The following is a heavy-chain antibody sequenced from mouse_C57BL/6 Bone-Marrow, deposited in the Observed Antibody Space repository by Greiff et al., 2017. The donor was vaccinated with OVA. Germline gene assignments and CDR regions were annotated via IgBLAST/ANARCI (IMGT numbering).Heavy chain of an antibody. D-gene: IGHD1-1*01. CDR1: GYTFTSYW. CDR3: ARGTFLLRSGDWYFDV. V-gene: IGHV1-53*01. Sequence: VQLQQPGTELVKPGASVKLSCKASGYTFTSYWMHWVKQRPGQGLEWIGNINPSNGGTNYNEKFKSKATLTVDKSSSTAYMQLNSLTSEDSAVYYCARGTFLLRSGDWYFDVWGTGTTVTVSS. CDR2: INPSNGGT. J-gene: IGHJ1*03.